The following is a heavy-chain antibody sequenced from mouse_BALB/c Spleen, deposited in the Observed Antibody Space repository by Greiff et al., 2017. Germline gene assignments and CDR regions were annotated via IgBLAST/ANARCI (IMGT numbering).Heavy chain of an antibody. CDR1: GYSFTGYY. CDR3: AMGGYDAWFAY. CDR2: INPYNGAT. Sequence: EVHLVESGPELVKPGASVKISCKASGYSFTGYYMHWVKQSHVKSLEWIGRINPYNGATSYNQNFKDKASLTVDKSSSTAYMELHSLTSEDSAVYYCAMGGYDAWFAYWGQGTLVTVSA. D-gene: IGHD2-2*01. V-gene: IGHV1-31*01. J-gene: IGHJ3*01.